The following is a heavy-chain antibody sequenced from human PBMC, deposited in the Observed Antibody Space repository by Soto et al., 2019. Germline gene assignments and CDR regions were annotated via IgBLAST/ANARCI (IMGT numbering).Heavy chain of an antibody. CDR3: ARDEIQLWFEGPPFDY. CDR2: INPKTGGT. D-gene: IGHD5-18*01. CDR1: GYIFSGYY. J-gene: IGHJ4*02. Sequence: ASVKVSCKASGYIFSGYYIHWLRQAPGQGLEWMGWINPKTGGTKYTQKFQGRVTMTRDTSSSTAYMELSSLASDDTAVYYCARDEIQLWFEGPPFDYWGQGTLVTVSS. V-gene: IGHV1-2*02.